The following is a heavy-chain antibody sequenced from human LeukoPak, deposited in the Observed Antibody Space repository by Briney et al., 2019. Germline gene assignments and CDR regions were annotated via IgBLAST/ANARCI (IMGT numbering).Heavy chain of an antibody. Sequence: GESLKISCKGSGYSFTSYWIGWVRQMPGKGLEWMGIIYPGDSDTRYSPSFQGQVTISADKSISTAYLQWSNLKASDTATYYCARRIALAGSNWFDPWGQGTLITVSS. J-gene: IGHJ5*02. D-gene: IGHD6-19*01. CDR2: IYPGDSDT. V-gene: IGHV5-51*01. CDR3: ARRIALAGSNWFDP. CDR1: GYSFTSYW.